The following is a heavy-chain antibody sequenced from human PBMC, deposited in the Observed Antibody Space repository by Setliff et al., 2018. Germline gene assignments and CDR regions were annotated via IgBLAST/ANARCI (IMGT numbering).Heavy chain of an antibody. J-gene: IGHJ4*02. CDR1: GYRLTNYW. Sequence: AGESLKISCKGSGYRLTNYWIGWVRQMPGKGLEWMGIIYPGDSDTKYSPSFQGLVTISADKSINTAYLQWSSLKASDTAIYYCAIIDDAIMDLDYWGQGTLVTVSS. V-gene: IGHV5-51*01. CDR3: AIIDDAIMDLDY. D-gene: IGHD3-16*01. CDR2: IYPGDSDT.